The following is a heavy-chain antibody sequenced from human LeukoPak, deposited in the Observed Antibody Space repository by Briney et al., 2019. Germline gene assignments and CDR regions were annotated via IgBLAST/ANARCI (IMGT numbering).Heavy chain of an antibody. CDR1: GFTFISYT. J-gene: IGHJ4*02. CDR2: ISSSSNYI. Sequence: GGSLRLSCAASGFTFISYTMHWVRQAPGTGLEWVSSISSSSNYIYYADSVKGRFTISRDNAKNSLYLQMNSLGAEDTAVYYFAGRVATAGYAYWGQGTLVTVSS. V-gene: IGHV3-21*01. D-gene: IGHD6-13*01. CDR3: AGRVATAGYAY.